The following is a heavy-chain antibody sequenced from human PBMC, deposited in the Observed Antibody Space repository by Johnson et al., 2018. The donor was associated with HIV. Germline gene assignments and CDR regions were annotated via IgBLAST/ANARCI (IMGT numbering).Heavy chain of an antibody. V-gene: IGHV3-30*03. J-gene: IGHJ3*02. CDR3: ARALTTDAFDI. CDR2: ISYDGSNK. D-gene: IGHD4-17*01. Sequence: QVQLVESGGGVVQPGTSLRLSCAASGFTFSTYGMHWVRQAPGKGLEWVAVISYDGSNKYYADSVKGRFTISRDNSKNTLYLQMNSRRAEDTAVYYWARALTTDAFDIWGEGTMVTVSS. CDR1: GFTFSTYG.